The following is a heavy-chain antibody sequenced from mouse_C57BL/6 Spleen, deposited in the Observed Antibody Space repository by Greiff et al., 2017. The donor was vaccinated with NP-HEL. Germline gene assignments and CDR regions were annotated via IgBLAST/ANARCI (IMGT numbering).Heavy chain of an antibody. D-gene: IGHD1-1*01. V-gene: IGHV1-76*01. CDR1: GYTFTDYY. J-gene: IGHJ2*01. Sequence: VKLQESGAELVRPGASVKLSCKASGYTFTDYYINWVKQRPGQGLEWIARIYPGSGNTYYNEKFKGKATLTAEKSSSTAYMQLSSLTSEDSAVYFCARDLSDTTVVADYWGQGTTLTVSS. CDR3: ARDLSDTTVVADY. CDR2: IYPGSGNT.